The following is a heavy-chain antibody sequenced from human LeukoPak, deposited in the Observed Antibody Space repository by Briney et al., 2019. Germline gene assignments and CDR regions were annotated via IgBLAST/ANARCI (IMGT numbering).Heavy chain of an antibody. J-gene: IGHJ4*02. D-gene: IGHD3-22*01. Sequence: GGSLRLSCAASGFTFSDYYMSWVRQAPGKGLEWVAFIRYDGSNKYYADSVKGRFTISRDNSKNTLYLQMNSLRAEDTAMYYCAKDGDDCIDYWGQGTLVTVSS. CDR1: GFTFSDYY. V-gene: IGHV3-30*02. CDR2: IRYDGSNK. CDR3: AKDGDDCIDY.